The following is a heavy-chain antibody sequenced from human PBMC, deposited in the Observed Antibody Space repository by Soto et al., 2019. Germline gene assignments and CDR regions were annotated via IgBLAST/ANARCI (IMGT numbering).Heavy chain of an antibody. CDR3: ARGPLKLRRDGYNYIDY. Sequence: PSETLSLTCAVYGGSFSGYYWSWIRQPPGKGLEWIGEINHSGSTNYNPSLKSRVTISVDTSKNQFSLKLSSVTAADTAVYYCARGPLKLRRDGYNYIDYWGQGTLVTVSS. CDR2: INHSGST. V-gene: IGHV4-34*01. D-gene: IGHD5-12*01. J-gene: IGHJ4*02. CDR1: GGSFSGYY.